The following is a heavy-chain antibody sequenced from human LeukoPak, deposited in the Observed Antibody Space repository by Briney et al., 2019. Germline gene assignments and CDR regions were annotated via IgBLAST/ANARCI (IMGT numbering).Heavy chain of an antibody. CDR2: ISGSGGST. J-gene: IGHJ4*02. V-gene: IGHV3-23*01. CDR3: AKVGPHYDILTGHDY. Sequence: PGGSLRLSCAASGFTFDDYAMHWVRQAPGKGLEWVSAISGSGGSTYYADSVKGRFTISRDNSKNTLYPQTNSLRAEDTAVYYCAKVGPHYDILTGHDYWGQGTLVTVSS. CDR1: GFTFDDYA. D-gene: IGHD3-9*01.